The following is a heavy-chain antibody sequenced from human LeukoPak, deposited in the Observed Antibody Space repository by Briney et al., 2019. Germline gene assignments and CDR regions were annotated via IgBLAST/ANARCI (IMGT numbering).Heavy chain of an antibody. CDR2: ISSSSIK. Sequence: GGSLGLSCSASGFTFNTYDMNWVRQAPGKGLGWISYISSSSIKYYADSVKGRFTISRDNAKNSLYLQMNSLRDDDTAVYYCARAMYSASSRGRLSDYWGQGTLVTVSS. CDR1: GFTFNTYD. V-gene: IGHV3-48*02. D-gene: IGHD1-26*01. CDR3: ARAMYSASSRGRLSDY. J-gene: IGHJ4*02.